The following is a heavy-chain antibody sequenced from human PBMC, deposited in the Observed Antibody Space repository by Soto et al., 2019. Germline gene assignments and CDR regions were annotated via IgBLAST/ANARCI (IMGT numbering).Heavy chain of an antibody. CDR2: IYYSGST. CDR1: GGSIISGGYY. Sequence: SETLSLTCTVSGGSIISGGYYWSWIRKHPGKGLEWIGYIYYSGSTYYNPSLKSRVTISVDTSKNQFSLKLSSVTAADTAVYYCARSGVPSDYYYYMDVWGKGTTVTVSS. CDR3: ARSGVPSDYYYYMDV. D-gene: IGHD3-10*01. V-gene: IGHV4-31*03. J-gene: IGHJ6*03.